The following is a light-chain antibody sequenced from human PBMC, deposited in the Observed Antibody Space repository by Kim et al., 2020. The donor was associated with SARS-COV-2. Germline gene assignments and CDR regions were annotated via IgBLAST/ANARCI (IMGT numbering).Light chain of an antibody. CDR1: QDIRHY. V-gene: IGKV1-33*01. CDR2: DTS. Sequence: TVGDRVTITCQASQDIRHYLNWDQQKPGEDPKLLIYDTSHLESGVPSRFSGSGSGTDFTFTISSLQPEDIATYYCQQYDNLPSLTFGGGTKVDIK. CDR3: QQYDNLPSLT. J-gene: IGKJ4*01.